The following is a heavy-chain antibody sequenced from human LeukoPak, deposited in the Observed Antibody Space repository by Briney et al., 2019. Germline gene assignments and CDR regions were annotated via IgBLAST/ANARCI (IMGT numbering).Heavy chain of an antibody. CDR1: GGSISSYY. Sequence: SETLSLTCTVSGGSISSYYWSWIRQPPGKGLEWIGYIYYSGSTNYNPSLKSRVTISVDTSKNQFSLKLSSVTAADTAVYYCAREFWGLDAFDIWGQGTMVTVSS. CDR3: AREFWGLDAFDI. CDR2: IYYSGST. V-gene: IGHV4-59*01. D-gene: IGHD7-27*01. J-gene: IGHJ3*02.